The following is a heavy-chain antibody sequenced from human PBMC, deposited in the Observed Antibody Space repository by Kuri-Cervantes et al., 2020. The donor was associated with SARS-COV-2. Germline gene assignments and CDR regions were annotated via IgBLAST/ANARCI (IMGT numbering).Heavy chain of an antibody. J-gene: IGHJ6*02. D-gene: IGHD2-2*01. Sequence: GGSLRLSCAASGFTFSSYNMNWVRQPPGKGLEWVSPISSSSSYIYYADSVKGRFTISRDNAKNSLFLQMNSLRAEDTAVYYCARSAYCSSTSCYPYYYYYYGMDVWAKGPRSPSP. CDR3: ARSAYCSSTSCYPYYYYYYGMDV. V-gene: IGHV3-21*01. CDR1: GFTFSSYN. CDR2: ISSSSSYI.